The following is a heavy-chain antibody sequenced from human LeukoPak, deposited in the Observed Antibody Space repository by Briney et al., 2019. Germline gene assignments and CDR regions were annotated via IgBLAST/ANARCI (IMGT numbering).Heavy chain of an antibody. V-gene: IGHV3-23*01. J-gene: IGHJ5*02. Sequence: TGGSLRLSCVASGFRLSNNAMSWVRQAPGKGLEWVSSVSKTGGTTYYADSVKGRFTISRDNSRNTVSLQMNSLRAEDTAIYYCAKVATGPWGQGTLVTVSS. CDR3: AKVATGP. D-gene: IGHD5-12*01. CDR2: VSKTGGTT. CDR1: GFRLSNNA.